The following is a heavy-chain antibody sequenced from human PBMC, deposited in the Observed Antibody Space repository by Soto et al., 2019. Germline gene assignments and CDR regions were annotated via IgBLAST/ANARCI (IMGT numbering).Heavy chain of an antibody. D-gene: IGHD3-3*01. CDR3: QKSFKIFGLATTRSGPLDA. V-gene: IGHV3-9*01. CDR1: GFTFDNYA. CDR2: ISWNSGNI. J-gene: IGHJ5*02. Sequence: EVHLMESGGGWVQPGRSLRLSCAASGFTFDNYAMHWVRQAPGKGLEWVSGISWNSGNIGYADSVKGRFTIARDNAKTSLYLEMNSLRAEDTALYYCQKSFKIFGLATTRSGPLDAWGQGALVTVSS.